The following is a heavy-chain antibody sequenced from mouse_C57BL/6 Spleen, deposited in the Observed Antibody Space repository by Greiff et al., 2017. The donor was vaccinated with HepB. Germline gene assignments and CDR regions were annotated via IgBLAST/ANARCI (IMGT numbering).Heavy chain of an antibody. Sequence: VKLQQPGAELVRPGSSVKLSCKASGYTFTSYWMDWVKQRPGQGLEWIGNIYPSDSETHYNQKFKDKATLTVDKSSSTAYMQLSSLTSEDSAVYYCAREGDSSGYGAMDDWGQGTSVTVSS. CDR1: GYTFTSYW. J-gene: IGHJ4*01. CDR3: AREGDSSGYGAMDD. V-gene: IGHV1-61*01. CDR2: IYPSDSET. D-gene: IGHD3-2*02.